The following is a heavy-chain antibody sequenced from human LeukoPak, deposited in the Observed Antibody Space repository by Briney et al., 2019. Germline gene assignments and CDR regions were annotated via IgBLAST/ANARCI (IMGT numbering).Heavy chain of an antibody. CDR3: ARGSSSGWYYYYYYGMDV. CDR1: GYSFSSYE. J-gene: IGHJ6*02. V-gene: IGHV1-8*01. D-gene: IGHD6-19*01. Sequence: ASVKVSCKASGYSFSSYEINWVRQATGQGLEWMGWMKPNSGNTEYAQKFQGRVTMSRNTSISTAYMELSSLRSEDTAVYYCARGSSSGWYYYYYYGMDVWGQGTTVTVSS. CDR2: MKPNSGNT.